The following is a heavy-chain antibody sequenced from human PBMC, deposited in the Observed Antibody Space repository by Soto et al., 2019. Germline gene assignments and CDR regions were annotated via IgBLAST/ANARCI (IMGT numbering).Heavy chain of an antibody. CDR2: ISSDGSST. CDR3: ARGASGYN. Sequence: EVQLVESGGGLVQPGGSLRLACAAPGFTCSSYGMHWVRQAPGKGLGWVSRISSDGSSTSYADSVKGRFTISRDNAKNTLSLQMNNLRAEDTAVYYCARGASGYNWGQGTLVTVSS. J-gene: IGHJ4*02. CDR1: GFTCSSYG. D-gene: IGHD6-13*01. V-gene: IGHV3-74*01.